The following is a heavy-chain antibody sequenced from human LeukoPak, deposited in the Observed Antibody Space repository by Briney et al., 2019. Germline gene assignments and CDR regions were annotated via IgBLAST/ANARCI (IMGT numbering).Heavy chain of an antibody. CDR2: IYPGDSNT. CDR3: ARHSYTNGWFFFDP. V-gene: IGHV5-51*01. CDR1: GYSFTTYW. J-gene: IGHJ5*02. Sequence: GESLKISCKGSGYSFTTYWIAWVRQMPGKGVEWMGFIYPGDSNTRYSPSFQGQVTISADKSINTAYLQWSSLKTSDTAMYYCARHSYTNGWFFFDPWGQGTLVTVSS. D-gene: IGHD6-19*01.